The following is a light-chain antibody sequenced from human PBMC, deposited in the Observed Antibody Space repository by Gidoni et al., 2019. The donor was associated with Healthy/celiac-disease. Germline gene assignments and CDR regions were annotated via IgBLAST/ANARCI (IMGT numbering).Light chain of an antibody. CDR2: AAS. Sequence: IQMTQSPSSLSASVGDRVTITCRASQGISNDLAWYQQKPGKVPKLLIYAASTLQSGVPSRFSGSGSGTDFTLTISSLQPEDVETYYCQKYNSAPAITFGQGTRLEIK. V-gene: IGKV1-27*01. CDR3: QKYNSAPAIT. CDR1: QGISND. J-gene: IGKJ5*01.